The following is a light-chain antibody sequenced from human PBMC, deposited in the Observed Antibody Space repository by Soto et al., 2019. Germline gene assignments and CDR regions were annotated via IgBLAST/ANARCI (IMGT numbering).Light chain of an antibody. CDR2: DAS. CDR1: QSISSW. J-gene: IGKJ1*01. CDR3: QQYNSYSRT. Sequence: DIQMTQSPSTLSASVGDRVTITCRASQSISSWLAWYQQKPGKAPKLLIYDASSLESGAPSRFSGSGSGTEFTLTISSLQLDYFATGYCQQYNSYSRTFSQGT. V-gene: IGKV1-5*01.